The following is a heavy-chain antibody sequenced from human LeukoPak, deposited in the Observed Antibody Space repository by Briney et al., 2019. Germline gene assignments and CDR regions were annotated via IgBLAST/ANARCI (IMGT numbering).Heavy chain of an antibody. CDR1: GGTFSSYA. J-gene: IGHJ4*02. CDR2: IIPIFGTA. CDR3: ALSSRAATAPFDY. Sequence: GASVKVSCKASGGTFSSYAISWVRQAPGQGLEWMGGIIPIFGTANYAQKFQGRVTITADESTSTAYMELSSLRSEDTAVYYCALSSRAATAPFDYWGQGTLVTVSS. V-gene: IGHV1-69*13. D-gene: IGHD2-15*01.